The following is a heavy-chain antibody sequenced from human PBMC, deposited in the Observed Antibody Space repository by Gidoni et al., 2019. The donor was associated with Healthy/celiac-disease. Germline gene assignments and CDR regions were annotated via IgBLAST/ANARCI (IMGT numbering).Heavy chain of an antibody. CDR3: ARGIRAAVVYFDY. CDR2: IYIGVRT. CDR1: GFTVSINY. Sequence: EVQLVETGGGLIQSGGSLRFSCTASGFTVSINYMSWVRHAPGTVLEWVSVIYIGVRTYYADAVKGRFTISRDNSKNTLYLQMNSLRAEDTAVYYCARGIRAAVVYFDYWGQGTLVTVSS. D-gene: IGHD6-13*01. V-gene: IGHV3-53*02. J-gene: IGHJ4*02.